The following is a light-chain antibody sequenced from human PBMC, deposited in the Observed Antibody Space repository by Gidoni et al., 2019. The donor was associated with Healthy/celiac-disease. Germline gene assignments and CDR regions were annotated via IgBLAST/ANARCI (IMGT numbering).Light chain of an antibody. V-gene: IGLV2-14*03. CDR3: SSYTSSSTYV. J-gene: IGLJ1*01. Sequence: QSALTQPASVSGSPGQSITISCTGTSSDVGGYNYVSWYPHHPCKAPKLMIYDVSNRPSGVSNRFSGSKSGNTASLTISGLQAEDEADYYCSSYTSSSTYVFGTGTKVTVL. CDR1: SSDVGGYNY. CDR2: DVS.